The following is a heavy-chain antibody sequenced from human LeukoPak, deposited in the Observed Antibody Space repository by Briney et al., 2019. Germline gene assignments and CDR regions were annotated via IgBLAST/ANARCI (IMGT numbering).Heavy chain of an antibody. V-gene: IGHV4-59*01. CDR2: IYFDGST. CDR3: ARDENDLNTGYYFDY. D-gene: IGHD1-1*01. Sequence: SETLSLTLPASGGSISNYYWSWIRQPPGKGLEWIGYIYFDGSTNYNPSLKSRLTISLDTSKNHISLKLSSVTAADTALYYCARDENDLNTGYYFDYWGQGTLVTVSS. J-gene: IGHJ4*02. CDR1: GGSISNYY.